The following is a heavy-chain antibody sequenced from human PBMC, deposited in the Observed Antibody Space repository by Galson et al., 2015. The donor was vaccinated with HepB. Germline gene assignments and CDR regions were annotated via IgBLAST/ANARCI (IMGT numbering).Heavy chain of an antibody. CDR3: VGGYCSSTSCQNWGAFDI. J-gene: IGHJ3*02. D-gene: IGHD2-2*01. Sequence: PLGLSGAASGFTFSSYGMHWVRQAPRKGPECVAVIWHDGDNTSYADSVKGRFTISRDNSKNTLYLQMNSLRVEDTAVYYCVGGYCSSTSCQNWGAFDIWGQGTMVTVSS. CDR2: IWHDGDNT. V-gene: IGHV3-33*03. CDR1: GFTFSSYG.